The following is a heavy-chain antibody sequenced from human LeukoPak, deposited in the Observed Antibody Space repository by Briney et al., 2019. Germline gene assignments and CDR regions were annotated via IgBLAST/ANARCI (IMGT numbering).Heavy chain of an antibody. CDR3: ARGVGPDYPYVGVWFDP. CDR2: INHSGST. D-gene: IGHD4/OR15-4a*01. CDR1: GGSFSGYY. V-gene: IGHV4-34*01. J-gene: IGHJ5*02. Sequence: SETLSLTCAVYGGSFSGYYWSWIRQPPGKGLEWIGEINHSGSTNYNPSLKSRVTISVDTSKNQFSLKLSSVTAADTAVYYCARGVGPDYPYVGVWFDPWGRGTLVTVSS.